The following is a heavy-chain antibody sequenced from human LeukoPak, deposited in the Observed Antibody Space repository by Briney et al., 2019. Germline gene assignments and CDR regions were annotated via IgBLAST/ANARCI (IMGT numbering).Heavy chain of an antibody. V-gene: IGHV1-69*04. CDR2: IIPILGIA. D-gene: IGHD4-17*01. Sequence: SVKVSCKASGGTFSSYAISWVRQAPGQGLEWMGRIIPILGIANYAQKFQGRVTITADKSTSTAYMELSSLRSEDTAVYYCASLHDYGDLFDYWGQGTLVTVSS. CDR1: GGTFSSYA. CDR3: ASLHDYGDLFDY. J-gene: IGHJ4*02.